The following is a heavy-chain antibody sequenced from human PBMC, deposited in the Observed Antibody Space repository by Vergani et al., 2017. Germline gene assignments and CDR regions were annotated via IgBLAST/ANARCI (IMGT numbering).Heavy chain of an antibody. Sequence: QVQLQESGPGLVKPSVTLSPTCAVSGYSISSGYYWGWIRQPPGKGLEWIGSIYHSGSTYYNPSLKSRVTISVDTSKNQFSLKLSSVTAADTAVYYCARQPSPVGEDYWGQGTLVTVSS. J-gene: IGHJ4*02. V-gene: IGHV4-38-2*01. CDR2: IYHSGST. CDR3: ARQPSPVGEDY. CDR1: GYSISSGYY. D-gene: IGHD3-10*01.